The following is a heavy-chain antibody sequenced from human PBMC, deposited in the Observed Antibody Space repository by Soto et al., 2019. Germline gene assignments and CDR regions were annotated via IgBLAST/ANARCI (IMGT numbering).Heavy chain of an antibody. CDR3: ARSEATGLDY. V-gene: IGHV4-4*02. J-gene: IGHJ4*02. D-gene: IGHD1-26*01. CDR2: AHHSGRT. Sequence: QVQLQESGPGLVKPSGTLSLTCTVSGGSMSSSNWWNWVRQSPGKGLEWIGEAHHSGRTYYNPSLKSRVTISVDKSKNHFSLKLSSVTAADTAVYYCARSEATGLDYWGQGTLVTVSS. CDR1: GGSMSSSNW.